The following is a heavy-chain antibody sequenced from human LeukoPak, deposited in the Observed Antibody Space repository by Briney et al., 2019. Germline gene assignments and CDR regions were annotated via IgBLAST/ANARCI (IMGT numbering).Heavy chain of an antibody. CDR2: IYYSGST. CDR1: GGSISSYY. D-gene: IGHD3-16*02. Sequence: SETLSLTCTVSGGSISSYYWSWIRQPPGKGLEWIGYIYYSGSTNYNPSLKSRVTISVDTSKNQFSLKLSSVTAADTAVYYCAGGDDYVWGSYRPLWDYWGQGALVTVSS. V-gene: IGHV4-59*08. CDR3: AGGDDYVWGSYRPLWDY. J-gene: IGHJ4*02.